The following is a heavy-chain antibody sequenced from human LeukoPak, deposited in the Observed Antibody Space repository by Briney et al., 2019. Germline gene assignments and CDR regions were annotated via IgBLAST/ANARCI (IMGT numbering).Heavy chain of an antibody. D-gene: IGHD5-24*01. Sequence: PGGSLRLSCAASGFTFSSYAMSWVRQAPGKGLEWVSAISGSVGSTYYADSVEGRFTISRDNSKNTLYLQMNSLRAEDTAVYYCAKSRVDGYNTPFDYWGQGTLVTVSS. J-gene: IGHJ4*02. CDR2: ISGSVGST. CDR3: AKSRVDGYNTPFDY. V-gene: IGHV3-23*01. CDR1: GFTFSSYA.